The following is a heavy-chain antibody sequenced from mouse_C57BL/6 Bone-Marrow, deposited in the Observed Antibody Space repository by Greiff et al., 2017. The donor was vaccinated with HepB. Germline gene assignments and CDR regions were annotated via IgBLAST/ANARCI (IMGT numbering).Heavy chain of an antibody. V-gene: IGHV14-4*01. CDR2: IDPENGDT. J-gene: IGHJ2*01. Sequence: VQLQQSGAELVRPGASVKLSCTASGFNIKDDYMHWVKQRPEQGLEWIGWIDPENGDTEYASKFQGKATITADTSSNTAYLQLSSLTSEDTAVYYCTSGTRGYFDYWGQGTTLTVSS. CDR3: TSGTRGYFDY. CDR1: GFNIKDDY. D-gene: IGHD4-1*01.